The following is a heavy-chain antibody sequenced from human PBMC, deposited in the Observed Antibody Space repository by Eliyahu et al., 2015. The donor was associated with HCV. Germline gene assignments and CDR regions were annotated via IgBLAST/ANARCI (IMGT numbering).Heavy chain of an antibody. CDR3: AKDVYTVTTPRGVDY. CDR1: GFXFXXYA. V-gene: IGHV3-23*01. J-gene: IGHJ4*02. CDR2: IXGSGGST. D-gene: IGHD4-17*01. Sequence: EVQLLESGGGLVQPGGSLRLXCAASGFXFXXYAMRWVRQAQGKGLGWVXAIXGSGGSTYYADSVKGRFTISRDNSKNTLYLQMNSLRAEDTAVYYCAKDVYTVTTPRGVDYWGQGTLVTVSS.